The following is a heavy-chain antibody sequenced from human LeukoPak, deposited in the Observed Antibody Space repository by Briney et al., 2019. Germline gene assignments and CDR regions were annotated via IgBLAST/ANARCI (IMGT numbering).Heavy chain of an antibody. CDR3: AKSVYSSGWYGRDYYYYYMDV. CDR2: IKQDGSEK. CDR1: GFTFSSYW. D-gene: IGHD6-19*01. V-gene: IGHV3-7*03. Sequence: GGSLRLSCAASGFTFSSYWMSWVRQAPGKGLEWVANIKQDGSEKYYVDSVKGRFTISRDNSKNTLYLQMNSLRAEDTAVYYCAKSVYSSGWYGRDYYYYYMDVWGKGTTVTVSS. J-gene: IGHJ6*03.